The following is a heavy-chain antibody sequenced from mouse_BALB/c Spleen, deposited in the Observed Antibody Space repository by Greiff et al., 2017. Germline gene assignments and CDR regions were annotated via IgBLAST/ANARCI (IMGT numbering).Heavy chain of an antibody. D-gene: IGHD1-1*01. CDR1: GFNIKDTY. J-gene: IGHJ3*01. CDR3: ARLLPFAY. Sequence: VQLKESGAELVKPGASVKLSCTASGFNIKDTYMHWVKQRPEQGLEWIGRIDPANGNTKYDPKFQGKATITADTSSNTAYLQLSSLTSEDTAVYYCARLLPFAYWGQGTLVTVSA. CDR2: IDPANGNT. V-gene: IGHV14-3*02.